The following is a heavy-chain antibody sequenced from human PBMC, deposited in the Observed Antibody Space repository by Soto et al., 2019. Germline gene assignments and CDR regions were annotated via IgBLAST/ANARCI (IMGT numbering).Heavy chain of an antibody. CDR1: GFTFSSYS. Sequence: EVQLVESGGGLVQPGGSLRLSCAASGFTFSSYSMNWVRQPPGKGLEWVSYISSSSRSIYYANSVKGRFTISSDNAKNSLYLQMNSLRAEDTAVYYCARVAAAVDYWGQGTLVTVSS. CDR2: ISSSSRSI. D-gene: IGHD6-13*01. J-gene: IGHJ4*02. CDR3: ARVAAAVDY. V-gene: IGHV3-48*01.